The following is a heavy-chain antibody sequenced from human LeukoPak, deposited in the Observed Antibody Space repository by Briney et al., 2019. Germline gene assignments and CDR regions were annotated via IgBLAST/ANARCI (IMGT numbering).Heavy chain of an antibody. CDR1: GYSFADYY. D-gene: IGHD2-2*01. Sequence: ASVKVSCKASGYSFADYYMHWVRQAPGQGLEWMGWIKPNSGGTRSAQKFQGRVTMTRDTSISTVYMELSRLRSDDTAVYYCARALSFQGGYCSSTSCYSPTQYYFDYWGQGTLVTVSS. CDR3: ARALSFQGGYCSSTSCYSPTQYYFDY. J-gene: IGHJ4*02. CDR2: IKPNSGGT. V-gene: IGHV1-2*02.